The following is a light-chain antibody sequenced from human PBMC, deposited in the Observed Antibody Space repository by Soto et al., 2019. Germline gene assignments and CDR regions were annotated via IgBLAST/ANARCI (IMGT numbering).Light chain of an antibody. CDR1: QSVSSTY. V-gene: IGKV3-20*01. CDR2: GAS. J-gene: IGKJ2*01. Sequence: EIVLTQSPGTLSLSPGERATLSCRASQSVSSTYLAWYQHKPGQAPRLLIYGASYRATGVPDRFSGSGSGTEFSLYISRLEPEEFAVYYCQQCGVSPFTFGQGTNLDIK. CDR3: QQCGVSPFT.